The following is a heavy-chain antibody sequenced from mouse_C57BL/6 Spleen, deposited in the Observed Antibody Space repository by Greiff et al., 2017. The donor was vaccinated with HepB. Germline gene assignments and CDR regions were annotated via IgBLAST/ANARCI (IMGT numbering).Heavy chain of an antibody. CDR2: ISSGSSTI. V-gene: IGHV5-17*01. D-gene: IGHD1-1*01. Sequence: DVKLVESGGGLVKPGGSLKLSCAASGFTFSDYGMHWVRQAPEKGLEWVAYISSGSSTIYYADTVKGRFTISRDNAKNTLFLQMTSLRSEDTAMYYCARPSITGHDYWGQGTTLTVSS. CDR1: GFTFSDYG. CDR3: ARPSITGHDY. J-gene: IGHJ2*01.